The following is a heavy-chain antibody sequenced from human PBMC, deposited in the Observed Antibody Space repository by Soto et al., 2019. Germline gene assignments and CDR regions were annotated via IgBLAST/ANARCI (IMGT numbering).Heavy chain of an antibody. J-gene: IGHJ4*02. V-gene: IGHV4-4*07. D-gene: IGHD3-3*01. CDR2: IGTSGST. Sequence: TLSLTCTVSGGSIGNYYCNWIRQPAGKGLEWIGRIGTSGSTNYNPSLKSRVTMSVDTSKQEFSLKLSSVTAADTALYYCARGGQDFWSGPFDYWGRGALVTVS. CDR1: GGSIGNYY. CDR3: ARGGQDFWSGPFDY.